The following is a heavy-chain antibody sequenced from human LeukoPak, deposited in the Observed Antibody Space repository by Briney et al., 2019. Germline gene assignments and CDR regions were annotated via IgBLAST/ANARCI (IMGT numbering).Heavy chain of an antibody. J-gene: IGHJ6*03. CDR3: ASTSIAARPPYYYYYYMDV. CDR2: IYYSGSN. V-gene: IGHV4-59*01. CDR1: GGSISSYY. D-gene: IGHD6-6*01. Sequence: PSETLSLTCTVSGGSISSYYWSWLRQPPGKGLEWLGYIYYSGSNNYNPSLKGGVTISVDTSKNQFSLKLSAVTAADTAVYYCASTSIAARPPYYYYYYMDVWGKGTTVTVSS.